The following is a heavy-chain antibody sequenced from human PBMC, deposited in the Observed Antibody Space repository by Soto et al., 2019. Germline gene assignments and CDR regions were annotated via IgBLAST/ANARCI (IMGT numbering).Heavy chain of an antibody. J-gene: IGHJ4*02. CDR2: IIPVVGTT. CDR3: ARGLLYATTYFDY. V-gene: IGHV1-69*06. Sequence: QVQLVQSGAEVKKPRSSVKVSCKASGDTFTTNSLNWVRQAPGQGLERMGGIIPVVGTTKYAQKYQDRVTITGDKSTNTAYMELSSLRSDDTAVYYCARGLLYATTYFDYWGQGTPVTVSS. CDR1: GDTFTTNS. D-gene: IGHD2-8*01.